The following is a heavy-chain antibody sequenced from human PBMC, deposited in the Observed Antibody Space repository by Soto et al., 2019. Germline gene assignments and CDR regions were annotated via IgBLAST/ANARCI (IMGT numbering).Heavy chain of an antibody. CDR1: GFTFSSYA. CDR2: ISGSGGST. D-gene: IGHD3-3*01. J-gene: IGHJ6*02. CDR3: AKEKTYYDFWSGYPYGMGV. V-gene: IGHV3-23*01. Sequence: GGSLRLSCAASGFTFSSYAMSWVRQAPGKGLEWVSAISGSGGSTYYADSVKGRFTISRDNSKNTLYLQMNSLRAEDTAVYYCAKEKTYYDFWSGYPYGMGVWGQGTTVTVSS.